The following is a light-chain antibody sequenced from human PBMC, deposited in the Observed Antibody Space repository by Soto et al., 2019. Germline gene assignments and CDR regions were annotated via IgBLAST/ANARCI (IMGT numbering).Light chain of an antibody. CDR2: LEGSGSY. J-gene: IGLJ2*01. Sequence: QPVLTQSSSASASRGSSVKLTFTLSSGHSSYIIAWHHQQPGKAPRYLMKLEGSGSYNKGSGVPDRFSGSSSGADRYLTISNLQFEDEANYYCETWDSNTRVFGGGTKLTVL. CDR1: SGHSSYI. V-gene: IGLV4-60*02. CDR3: ETWDSNTRV.